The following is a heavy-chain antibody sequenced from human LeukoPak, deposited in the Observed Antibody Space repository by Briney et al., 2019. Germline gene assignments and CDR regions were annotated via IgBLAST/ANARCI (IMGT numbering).Heavy chain of an antibody. J-gene: IGHJ4*02. V-gene: IGHV4-34*12. D-gene: IGHD1-26*01. CDR1: GGSFSGYY. CDR2: IIDSGST. CDR3: ARLRRVGATPFDY. Sequence: SETLSLTCAVYGGSFSGYYWSWIRQPPGKGLEWIGEIIDSGSTKYNSSLKSRVTISVDTSKNQFSLKLSSVTAADTAVYYCARLRRVGATPFDYWGQGTLVTVSS.